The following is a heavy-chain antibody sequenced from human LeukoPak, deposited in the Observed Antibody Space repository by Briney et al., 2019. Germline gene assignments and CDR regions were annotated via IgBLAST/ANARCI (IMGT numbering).Heavy chain of an antibody. J-gene: IGHJ4*02. Sequence: GGSLRLSCAASEFTFSSYARHWVREAPGEGLERVTVISYDGTYKYSAGSVKGRFTISRDNSKNTLYLQMNSLRAEDTAVYYCARGGGACINGLCYIDYWGQGTLVTVSS. CDR2: ISYDGTYK. CDR1: EFTFSSYA. CDR3: ARGGGACINGLCYIDY. D-gene: IGHD2-8*01. V-gene: IGHV3-30*01.